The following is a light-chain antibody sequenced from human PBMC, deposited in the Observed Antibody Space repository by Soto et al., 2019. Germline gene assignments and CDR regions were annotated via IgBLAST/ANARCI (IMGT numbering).Light chain of an antibody. CDR1: QSISSW. CDR3: QQYDYYPYT. Sequence: DIQMTQSPSTLSASVGDRVTITCRASQSISSWLAWYQQKSGEAPKILICKASSLESGVPSRFSGSGSGTEFTLTISSLQPDDFATYYCQQYDYYPYTFGQGTKLEIK. CDR2: KAS. J-gene: IGKJ2*01. V-gene: IGKV1-5*03.